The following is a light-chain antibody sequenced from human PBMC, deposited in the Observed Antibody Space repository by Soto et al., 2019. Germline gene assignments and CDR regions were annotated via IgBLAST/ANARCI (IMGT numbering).Light chain of an antibody. CDR2: GVS. Sequence: PVTLSVTPKERATLACRASQTVSSNLAWYQQKPGQAPRLLIYGVSTRDTGIPPRFSGSGSGTEFTLTISSLQSEDFALYYCQHYTILPITFGAGTKVDIK. CDR1: QTVSSN. CDR3: QHYTILPIT. V-gene: IGKV3-15*01. J-gene: IGKJ4*01.